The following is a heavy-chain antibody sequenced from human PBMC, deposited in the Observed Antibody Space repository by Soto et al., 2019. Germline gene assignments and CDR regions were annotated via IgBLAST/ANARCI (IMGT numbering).Heavy chain of an antibody. J-gene: IGHJ6*02. CDR3: ARHVYYVSYYYYGMDV. V-gene: IGHV4-59*01. CDR1: GGSISSYY. CDR2: IYYSGST. Sequence: SETLSLTCTVSGGSISSYYWSWIRQPPGKGLEWIGYIYYSGSTNYNPSLKSRVTISVDTSKNQFSLKLSSVTAADTAVYYCARHVYYVSYYYYGMDVWGQRTTVTVSS. D-gene: IGHD3-22*01.